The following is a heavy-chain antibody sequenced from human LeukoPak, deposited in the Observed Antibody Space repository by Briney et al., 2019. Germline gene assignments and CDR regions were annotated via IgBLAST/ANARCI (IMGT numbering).Heavy chain of an antibody. CDR1: GGTFSSYA. V-gene: IGHV1-69*06. Sequence: ASVKVSCKASGGTFSSYAISWVRQAPGQGLEWMGGIIPIFGTANYAQKFQGRVTITADKSTSTAYMELSSLRSEDTAVYYCARDLPDYGGNVRFDYWGQGTLVTVSS. CDR2: IIPIFGTA. J-gene: IGHJ4*02. D-gene: IGHD4-23*01. CDR3: ARDLPDYGGNVRFDY.